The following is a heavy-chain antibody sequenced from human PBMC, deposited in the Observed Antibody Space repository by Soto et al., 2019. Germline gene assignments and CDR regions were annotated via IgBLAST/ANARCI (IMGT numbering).Heavy chain of an antibody. CDR2: IYTSGST. CDR3: ARGPSSGSYYYYYYGMDV. V-gene: IGHV4-4*07. D-gene: IGHD3-22*01. Sequence: PSETLSLTGTVSGGSISSYYWSWIRQPAGKGLEWIGRIYTSGSTNYNPSLKSRVTMSVDTSKNQFSLKLSSVTAADTAVYYCARGPSSGSYYYYYYGMDVWGQGTTVTVPS. CDR1: GGSISSYY. J-gene: IGHJ6*02.